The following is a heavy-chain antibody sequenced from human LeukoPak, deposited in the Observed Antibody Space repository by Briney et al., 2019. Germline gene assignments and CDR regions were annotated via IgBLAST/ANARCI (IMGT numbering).Heavy chain of an antibody. CDR2: ISYDGSNK. D-gene: IGHD6-6*01. J-gene: IGHJ4*02. CDR1: GFTFSSYA. V-gene: IGHV3-30-3*01. Sequence: GGSQRLSCAASGFTFSSYAMHWVRQAPGKGLGWVAVISYDGSNKYYADSVKGRFTISRDNSKNTLYLQMNSLRAEDTAVYYCAREPGSSSSTRFDYWGQGTLVTVSS. CDR3: AREPGSSSSTRFDY.